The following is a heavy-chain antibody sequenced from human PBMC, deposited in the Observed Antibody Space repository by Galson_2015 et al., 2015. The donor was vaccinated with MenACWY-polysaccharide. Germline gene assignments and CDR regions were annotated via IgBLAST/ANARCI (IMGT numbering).Heavy chain of an antibody. CDR2: INGGGRKS. J-gene: IGHJ4*02. CDR1: GYTFSNYA. V-gene: IGHV1-3*01. D-gene: IGHD6-19*01. CDR3: ARTEAGDFRLDY. Sequence: SMKVSCKAFGYTFSNYAMHWVRQAPGQRLEWLGWINGGGRKSKYSQNLQDRITITRDTSASPVSMELSSLRSEDTAVYYCARTEAGDFRLDYWGQGTLVTVSS.